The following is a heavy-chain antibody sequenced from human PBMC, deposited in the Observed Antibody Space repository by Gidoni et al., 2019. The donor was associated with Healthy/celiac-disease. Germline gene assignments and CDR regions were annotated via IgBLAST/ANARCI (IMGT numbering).Heavy chain of an antibody. V-gene: IGHV3-9*01. J-gene: IGHJ3*02. Sequence: EVQLVESGGGLVQPGRSLRLSCAASGFTFDDSAMHWVRQAPGKGLEWVSGISWNSGSIGYADSVKGRFTISRDNAKNSLYLQMNSLRAEDTALYYCAKDLGARSTSDLTDDAFDIWGQGSMVTVSS. CDR2: ISWNSGSI. CDR1: GFTFDDSA. D-gene: IGHD2-2*01. CDR3: AKDLGARSTSDLTDDAFDI.